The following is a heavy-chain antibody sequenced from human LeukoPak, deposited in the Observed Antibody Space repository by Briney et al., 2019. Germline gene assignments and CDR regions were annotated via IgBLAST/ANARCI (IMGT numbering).Heavy chain of an antibody. CDR3: ARAALNYGCDY. J-gene: IGHJ4*02. V-gene: IGHV5-10-1*01. CDR2: INPSDSYT. D-gene: IGHD3-10*01. CDR1: GYCFTSYW. Sequence: GESLQISSKGSGYCFTSYWISWVRQMPGKGLEWMGRINPSDSYTIYSPSFQGHVTISADKSISTAYLQWSSLKASDTAMYYCARAALNYGCDYWGQGTLVTVSS.